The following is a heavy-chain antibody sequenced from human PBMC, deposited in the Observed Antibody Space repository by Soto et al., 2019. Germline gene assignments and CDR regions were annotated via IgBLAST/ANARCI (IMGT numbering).Heavy chain of an antibody. J-gene: IGHJ6*02. CDR2: ISAYNGNT. CDR1: GYTFTSYG. D-gene: IGHD6-19*01. V-gene: IGHV1-18*01. CDR3: ARNGQWLARGYYYGMDV. Sequence: ASVKVSCKASGYTFTSYGSSWVRQAPGQGLEWMGWISAYNGNTNYAQKLQGRVTMTTDTSTSTTYMELRSLRSDDTAVYYCARNGQWLARGYYYGMDVWGHGTTVTVSS.